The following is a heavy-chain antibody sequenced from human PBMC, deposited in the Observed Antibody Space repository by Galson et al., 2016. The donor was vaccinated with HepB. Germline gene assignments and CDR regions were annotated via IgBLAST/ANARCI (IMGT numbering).Heavy chain of an antibody. CDR3: AREAERWNYLDY. J-gene: IGHJ4*02. CDR1: GLTFSSYA. CDR2: ISGSGGST. Sequence: SLRLSCAASGLTFSSYAMNWVRQAPGEGLEWASSISGSGGSTYYADSVKGRFTISRDNSQNTLSLQMSSLRPEDTAAYYCAREAERWNYLDYWGQGALVTVSS. V-gene: IGHV3-23*01. D-gene: IGHD5-24*01.